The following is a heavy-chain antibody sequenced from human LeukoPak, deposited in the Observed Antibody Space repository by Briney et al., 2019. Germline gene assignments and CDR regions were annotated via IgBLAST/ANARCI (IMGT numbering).Heavy chain of an antibody. CDR2: INPNSGGT. Sequence: GASVKVSCKASGYTFTGYYIHWVRQAPGQGLEWMGWINPNSGGTNYAQKFQGRVTMTRDTSISTAYMELSRVRSDDTAVYYCASGYCSSTSCPYFDYWGQGTLVTVSS. D-gene: IGHD2-2*03. CDR1: GYTFTGYY. V-gene: IGHV1-2*02. J-gene: IGHJ4*02. CDR3: ASGYCSSTSCPYFDY.